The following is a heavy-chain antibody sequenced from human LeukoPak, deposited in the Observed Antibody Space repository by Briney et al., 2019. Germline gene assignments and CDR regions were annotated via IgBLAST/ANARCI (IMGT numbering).Heavy chain of an antibody. Sequence: PSETLSLTCTVSGGSISGYYWSWIRQPPGKGLEWIGCIYYSGSTNYNPSLKSRVTISIDTSKNQFSLKLSSVTAADTAVYYCARERRQLERWIDYWGQGTLVTVSS. CDR3: ARERRQLERWIDY. D-gene: IGHD1-1*01. V-gene: IGHV4-59*01. CDR2: IYYSGST. CDR1: GGSISGYY. J-gene: IGHJ4*02.